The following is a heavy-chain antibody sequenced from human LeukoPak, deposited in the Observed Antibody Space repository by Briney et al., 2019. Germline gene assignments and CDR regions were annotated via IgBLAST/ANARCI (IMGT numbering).Heavy chain of an antibody. Sequence: ASVKVSCKASGGTFSSYAISWVRQAPGQGLEWMGWMNPNSGNTGYAQKFQGRVTMTRNTSISTAYMELSSLRSEDTAVYYCARTGSGSYYGDDYWGQGTLVTVSS. V-gene: IGHV1-8*02. CDR2: MNPNSGNT. CDR3: ARTGSGSYYGDDY. J-gene: IGHJ4*02. D-gene: IGHD1-26*01. CDR1: GGTFSSYA.